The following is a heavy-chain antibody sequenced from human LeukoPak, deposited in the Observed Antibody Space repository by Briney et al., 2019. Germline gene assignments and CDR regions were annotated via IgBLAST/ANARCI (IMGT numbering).Heavy chain of an antibody. CDR1: GFSFSGYA. V-gene: IGHV3-23*01. CDR2: ISGSGAST. CDR3: AKGSRGYTNYYFDY. J-gene: IGHJ4*02. Sequence: GGSLRLSCASSGFSFSGYAMIWVRQAPGKGLELVSTISGSGASTFYADSVRGRFIASKDIPSNIVYLQMNSLRAEDTAVYYCAKGSRGYTNYYFDYWGQGTLVTVSS. D-gene: IGHD2-2*02.